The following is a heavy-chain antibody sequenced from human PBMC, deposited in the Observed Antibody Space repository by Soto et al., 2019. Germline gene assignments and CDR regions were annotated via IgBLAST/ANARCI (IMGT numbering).Heavy chain of an antibody. CDR3: VQDYGGKFPDY. CDR1: GYTVTGYY. J-gene: IGHJ4*02. D-gene: IGHD4-17*01. V-gene: IGHV1-2*02. Sequence: ASVKVSCKASGYTVTGYYMHWVRQAPGQGLEWMGWINPNSGGTNYAQKFQGRVTMTRDTSISTAYMELSRLRSDDTAVYYCVQDYGGKFPDYWGQGTLVTVSS. CDR2: INPNSGGT.